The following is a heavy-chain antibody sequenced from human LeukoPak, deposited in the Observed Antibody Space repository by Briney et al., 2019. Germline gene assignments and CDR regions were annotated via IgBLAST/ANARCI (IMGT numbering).Heavy chain of an antibody. D-gene: IGHD2-15*01. V-gene: IGHV4-4*02. Sequence: PSGTLSLTCAVSGGSISSSNWWSWVRQPPGKGLEWIGEIYHSGSTNYNPSLKSRVTISVDKSKNQFSLKLSSVTAADTAVYYCARHLEGGYCSGGSCYGTRPFFDYWGQGTLVTVSS. CDR3: ARHLEGGYCSGGSCYGTRPFFDY. CDR2: IYHSGST. CDR1: GGSISSSNW. J-gene: IGHJ4*02.